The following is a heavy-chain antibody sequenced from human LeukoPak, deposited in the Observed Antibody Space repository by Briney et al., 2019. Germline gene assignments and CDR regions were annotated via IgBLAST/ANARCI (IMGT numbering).Heavy chain of an antibody. CDR2: IGTAGGT. CDR1: GFTFSSYD. D-gene: IGHD2-15*01. J-gene: IGHJ4*02. V-gene: IGHV3-13*01. CDR3: ARGRCSGGSCYTFDY. Sequence: GGSLRLSCAASGFTFSSYDMHWVRQATGYGLEWVSAIGTAGGTYYPGSVKGRFVISRENAKNSLYLQMNSLRAGDTAVYYCARGRCSGGSCYTFDYWGQGTLVTVSS.